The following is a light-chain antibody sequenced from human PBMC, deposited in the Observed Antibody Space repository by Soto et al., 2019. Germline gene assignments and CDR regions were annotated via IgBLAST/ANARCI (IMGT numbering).Light chain of an antibody. V-gene: IGKV1-33*01. CDR3: QQYDHPPYT. CDR1: QDINIY. CDR2: DAS. J-gene: IGKJ2*01. Sequence: DIQMTQSPSSLFASVGDRVTITCQATQDINIYLNWYQQKPGKAPNLLIYDASNLEIGVPSRFSGSGSGTHFTFTISSLQTEDIGTYYCQQYDHPPYTFGQGTKVDIK.